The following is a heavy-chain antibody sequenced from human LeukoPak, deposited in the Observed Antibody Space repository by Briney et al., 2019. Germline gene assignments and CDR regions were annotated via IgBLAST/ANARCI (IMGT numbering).Heavy chain of an antibody. J-gene: IGHJ4*02. V-gene: IGHV4-39*01. Sequence: SETLSLTCTVSAGSVSSGSYYWGWIRQPPGKGLEWIGSIHHSGNTYYNASLKSRVTISVDTSKNQFFLKLSSVTAADGAVYYCARHEGSYYDKSGYTFDYWGQGTLVTVSS. CDR1: AGSVSSGSYY. CDR3: ARHEGSYYDKSGYTFDY. CDR2: IHHSGNT. D-gene: IGHD3-22*01.